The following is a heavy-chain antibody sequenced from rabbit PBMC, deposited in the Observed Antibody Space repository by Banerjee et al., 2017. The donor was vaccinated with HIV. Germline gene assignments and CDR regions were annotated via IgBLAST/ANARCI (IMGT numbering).Heavy chain of an antibody. CDR3: ARADNGDWIFSF. CDR2: IYAASSGST. J-gene: IGHJ3*01. CDR1: GIDFSSFYL. D-gene: IGHD2-1*01. V-gene: IGHV1S45*01. Sequence: QQQLEESGGGLVKPGGTLTLTCKASGIDFSSFYLMCWARQAPGKGLELIACIYAASSGSTYYASWATGRFTISKTSSTTVTLQMTSLTAADTATYFCARADNGDWIFSFWGPGTLVTVS.